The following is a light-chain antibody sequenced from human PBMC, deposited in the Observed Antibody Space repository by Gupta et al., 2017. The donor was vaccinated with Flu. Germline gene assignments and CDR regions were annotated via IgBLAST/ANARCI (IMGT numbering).Light chain of an antibody. CDR2: ATS. Sequence: AWFQQKPGHTPKSLIYATSPLERGVPSRFRCSGSGSTFTLTISSLQPYDFATYYFQQYKSHPPTFGPGTKVDV. V-gene: IGKV1-16*01. J-gene: IGKJ3*01. CDR3: QQYKSHPPT.